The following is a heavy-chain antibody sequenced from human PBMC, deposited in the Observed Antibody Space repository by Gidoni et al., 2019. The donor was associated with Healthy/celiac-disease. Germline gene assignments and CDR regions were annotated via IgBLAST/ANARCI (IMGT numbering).Heavy chain of an antibody. J-gene: IGHJ3*02. CDR1: GFTFSSYW. Sequence: EVQLVESGGGLVQPGGSLRLSCAAAGFTFSSYWMSWVRQAPGKGLEWVANIKQDGSEKYYVDSVKGRFTISRDNAKNSLYLQMNSLRAEDTAVYYCAREALFYYDFWSGYYASAFDIWGQGTMVTVSS. D-gene: IGHD3-3*01. CDR3: AREALFYYDFWSGYYASAFDI. V-gene: IGHV3-7*01. CDR2: IKQDGSEK.